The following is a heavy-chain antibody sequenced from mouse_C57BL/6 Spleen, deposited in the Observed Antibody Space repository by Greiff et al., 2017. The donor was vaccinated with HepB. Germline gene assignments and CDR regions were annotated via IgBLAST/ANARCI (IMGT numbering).Heavy chain of an antibody. D-gene: IGHD2-3*01. V-gene: IGHV5-4*01. CDR1: GFTFSSYA. J-gene: IGHJ1*03. Sequence: EVQLQQSGGGLVKPGGSLKLSCAASGFTFSSYAMSWVRQTPEKRLEWVATISDGGSYTYYPDNVKGRFTISRDNAKNNLYLQMSHLKSEDTAMYYCARDNYDGYDGDWYFDVWGTGTTVTVSS. CDR2: ISDGGSYT. CDR3: ARDNYDGYDGDWYFDV.